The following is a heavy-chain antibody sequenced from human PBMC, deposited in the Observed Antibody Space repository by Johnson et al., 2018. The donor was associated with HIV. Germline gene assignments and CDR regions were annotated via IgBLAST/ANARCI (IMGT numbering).Heavy chain of an antibody. D-gene: IGHD2-21*01. V-gene: IGHV3-30*03. CDR1: QFTFSSYG. Sequence: QVQLVESGGGVVQPGRSLRLSCAASQFTFSSYGMHWVRQAPGKGLEWVAAISFAGSNKFYTDSVKGRFTFSRDNSKNTVYLQMNSLRAEDTAVYYCARDAILSPGAFDIWGQGTMVTVSS. CDR3: ARDAILSPGAFDI. CDR2: ISFAGSNK. J-gene: IGHJ3*02.